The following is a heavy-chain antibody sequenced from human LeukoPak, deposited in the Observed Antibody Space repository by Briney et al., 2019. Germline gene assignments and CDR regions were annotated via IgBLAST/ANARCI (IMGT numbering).Heavy chain of an antibody. J-gene: IGHJ6*02. Sequence: PGGSLRLSCAASGFPFNKYVMSWARQAPGKGLEWVAVIWYDGSNKYYADSVKGRFTISRDNSKNTLYLQMNSLRAEDTAVYYCARDLRGVTIYYYYGMDVWGQGTTVTVSS. V-gene: IGHV3-33*08. D-gene: IGHD4-17*01. CDR3: ARDLRGVTIYYYYGMDV. CDR2: IWYDGSNK. CDR1: GFPFNKYV.